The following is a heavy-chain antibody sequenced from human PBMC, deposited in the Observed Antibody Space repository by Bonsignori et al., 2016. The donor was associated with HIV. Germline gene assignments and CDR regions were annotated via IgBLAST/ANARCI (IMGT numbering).Heavy chain of an antibody. D-gene: IGHD3-10*02. Sequence: SETLSLTCTVSGGSISSGSYYWSWIRQPAGKGLEWIGRIYISGSTNYNPSLKSRVTISVDTSKNQFSLNLSSVTAADTAVYYCARDFHHSNTYYYVGAFDIWGPRGQWSPSPQ. J-gene: IGHJ3*02. CDR2: IYISGST. CDR1: GGSISSGSYY. CDR3: ARDFHHSNTYYYVGAFDI. V-gene: IGHV4-61*02.